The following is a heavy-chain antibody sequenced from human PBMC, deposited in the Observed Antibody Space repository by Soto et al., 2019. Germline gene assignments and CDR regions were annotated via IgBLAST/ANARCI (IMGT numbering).Heavy chain of an antibody. CDR1: GDSVSSNSAA. Sequence: PSQTLSLTCAISGDSVSSNSAAWNWIRQSPSRGLEWLGRTYYRSKWYNDYAVSVKSRITINPDTSKNQFSLQLNSVTPEDTAVYYCARVEGIVVVPAAIPYYYYGMDVWGQGTTVTVSS. CDR3: ARVEGIVVVPAAIPYYYYGMDV. CDR2: TYYRSKWYN. J-gene: IGHJ6*02. D-gene: IGHD2-2*01. V-gene: IGHV6-1*01.